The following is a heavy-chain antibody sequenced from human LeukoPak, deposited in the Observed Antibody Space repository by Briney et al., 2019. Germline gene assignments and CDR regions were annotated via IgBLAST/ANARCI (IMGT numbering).Heavy chain of an antibody. CDR2: INHSGST. CDR3: ARVVIWFGELFPYYYYYMDV. D-gene: IGHD3-10*01. CDR1: GGSFSGYY. J-gene: IGHJ6*03. Sequence: SETLSLTCAVYGGSFSGYYWSWIRQPPGKGLEWIGEINHSGSTNYNPSLKSRVTILVDTSKNQFSLKLSSVTAADTAVYYCARVVIWFGELFPYYYYYMDVWGKGTTATVSS. V-gene: IGHV4-34*01.